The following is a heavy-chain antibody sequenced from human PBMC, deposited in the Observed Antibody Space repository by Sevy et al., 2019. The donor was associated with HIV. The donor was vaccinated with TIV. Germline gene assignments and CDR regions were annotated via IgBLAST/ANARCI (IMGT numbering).Heavy chain of an antibody. J-gene: IGHJ4*02. CDR2: INEHGSTN. V-gene: IGHV3-7*03. Sequence: GGSLRLSCAASGFIFNDYWMHWVRQAPGKGLEWVAHINEHGSTNYYLDSVKGRFTISRDNAKNSLFLQMNSLGVDDTAVYYCARAIGAGAAYWGQGTPVTVSS. D-gene: IGHD6-13*01. CDR3: ARAIGAGAAY. CDR1: GFIFNDYW.